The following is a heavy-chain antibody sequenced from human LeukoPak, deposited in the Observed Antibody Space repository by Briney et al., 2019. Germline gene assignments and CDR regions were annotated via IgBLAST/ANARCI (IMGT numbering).Heavy chain of an antibody. V-gene: IGHV3-30*04. J-gene: IGHJ4*02. CDR3: NGLYSSGWPNY. Sequence: GTSLRLSCAASGFLFSTYAMHWVRQAPGKGLEWVAVISNDGDNKYYADSVKGRFIVSRDNSKNTVFLQMNSLRTEDTAVYYCNGLYSSGWPNYWGQGTLVTVSS. D-gene: IGHD6-19*01. CDR2: ISNDGDNK. CDR1: GFLFSTYA.